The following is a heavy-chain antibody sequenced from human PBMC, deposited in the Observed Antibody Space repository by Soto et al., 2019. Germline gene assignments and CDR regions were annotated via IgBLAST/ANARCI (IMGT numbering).Heavy chain of an antibody. V-gene: IGHV4-59*01. CDR3: ARSPQYSSGWNGGFDY. D-gene: IGHD6-19*01. Sequence: SETLSLTCDVSGDFLTTYYWNWIRQSPGKGLEWIGYIFYGGHTNYNPSLRGRATISVDTSKNQFSLKLSSVTAADTAVYYCARSPQYSSGWNGGFDYWGQGTLVTVS. J-gene: IGHJ4*02. CDR2: IFYGGHT. CDR1: GDFLTTYY.